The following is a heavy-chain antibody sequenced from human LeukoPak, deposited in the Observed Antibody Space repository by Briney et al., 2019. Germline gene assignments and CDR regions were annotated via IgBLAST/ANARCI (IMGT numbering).Heavy chain of an antibody. CDR2: IYYSGGT. CDR3: ARDKDYDFWSGDNGGAFDI. Sequence: PSETLSLTCTVSGGSISSYYWSWIRQPPGKGLEWIGYIYYSGGTNYNPSLKSRVTISVDTSKKQFSLKLSSVTAADTAFYYCARDKDYDFWSGDNGGAFDIWGQGTMVTVSS. CDR1: GGSISSYY. J-gene: IGHJ3*02. D-gene: IGHD3-3*01. V-gene: IGHV4-59*01.